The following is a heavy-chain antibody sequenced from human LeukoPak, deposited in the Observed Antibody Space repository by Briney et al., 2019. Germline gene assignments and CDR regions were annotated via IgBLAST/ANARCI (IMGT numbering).Heavy chain of an antibody. D-gene: IGHD6-19*01. CDR3: ARITDPKQWLVQYDY. CDR2: ISAYNGNT. CDR1: GYTFTSYG. V-gene: IGHV1-18*01. J-gene: IGHJ4*02. Sequence: ASVKVSCKASGYTFTSYGISWVRQAPGQGLEWMGWISAYNGNTNYAQKFQGRVTMTRNTSISTAYMELSSLRSEDTAVYYCARITDPKQWLVQYDYWGQGTLVTVSS.